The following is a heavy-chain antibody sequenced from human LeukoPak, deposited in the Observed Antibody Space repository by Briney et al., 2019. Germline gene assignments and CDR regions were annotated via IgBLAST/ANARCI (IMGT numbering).Heavy chain of an antibody. Sequence: GGSLRLSCAASGFTFSSYTMNWVRQAPGKGLEWVSSISSSRSYIYYADSVKGRFTISRDNAKNSLYLQMNSLRAEDTAVYYCARDLYDDSSGYYSRSYWYFDLWGRGTLVTVSS. CDR1: GFTFSSYT. D-gene: IGHD3-22*01. CDR2: ISSSRSYI. V-gene: IGHV3-21*01. CDR3: ARDLYDDSSGYYSRSYWYFDL. J-gene: IGHJ2*01.